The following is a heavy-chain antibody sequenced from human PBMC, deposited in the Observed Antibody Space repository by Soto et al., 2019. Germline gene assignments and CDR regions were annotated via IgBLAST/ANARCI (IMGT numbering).Heavy chain of an antibody. CDR2: IDPSDSYT. CDR1: GYSFTIYL. CDR3: ARHARYCSGGSCYSAPPDYYYGMDV. Sequence: PGESLNFSCKGSGYSFTIYLISWVRQMPGKGQEWMGRIDPSDSYTNYSPSFQGHVTISADKSISTAYLQRSSLKASDTAMYYCARHARYCSGGSCYSAPPDYYYGMDVWGQGTTVTVSS. D-gene: IGHD2-15*01. V-gene: IGHV5-10-1*01. J-gene: IGHJ6*02.